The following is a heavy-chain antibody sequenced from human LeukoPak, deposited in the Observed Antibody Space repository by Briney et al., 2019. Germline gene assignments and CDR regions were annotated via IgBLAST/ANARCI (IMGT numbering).Heavy chain of an antibody. J-gene: IGHJ5*02. CDR2: IKQDGSEK. Sequence: GGSLRLSCAASGFTFSSYWMSWVRQAPGKGLEWVANIKQDGSEKYYVDSVKGRFTISRDNAKNSLYLQMNSLRVEDMAVYYCARWADDSGIYYIASWGQGTLVTVSS. CDR1: GFTFSSYW. D-gene: IGHD3-10*01. CDR3: ARWADDSGIYYIAS. V-gene: IGHV3-7*01.